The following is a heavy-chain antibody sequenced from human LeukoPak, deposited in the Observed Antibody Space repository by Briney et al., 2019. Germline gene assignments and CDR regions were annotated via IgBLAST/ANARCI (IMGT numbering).Heavy chain of an antibody. J-gene: IGHJ6*03. D-gene: IGHD6-6*01. CDR2: INPSGGST. Sequence: ASVKVSCKASGYTFTSYYMHWVRQAPGQGLEWMGIINPSGGSTSYAQKFKGRVTMTRDMSTSTVYMELSSLRSEDTAVYYCARDRVAARLRGYYYYYMDVWGKGTTVTVSS. V-gene: IGHV1-46*01. CDR1: GYTFTSYY. CDR3: ARDRVAARLRGYYYYYMDV.